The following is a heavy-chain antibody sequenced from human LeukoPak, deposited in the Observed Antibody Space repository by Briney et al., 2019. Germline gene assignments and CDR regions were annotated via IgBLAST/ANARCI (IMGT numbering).Heavy chain of an antibody. CDR1: GFTFSSYA. CDR2: ISGSGGST. CDR3: ANDDYYDSSGSDY. D-gene: IGHD3-22*01. J-gene: IGHJ4*02. Sequence: QPGGSLTLSCAASGFTFSSYAMSWVRQAPGKGLEWVSAISGSGGSTYYADSVKGRFTISRDNSKNTLYLQMNSLSAEHTAVYYCANDDYYDSSGSDYWGQGTLVTVSS. V-gene: IGHV3-23*01.